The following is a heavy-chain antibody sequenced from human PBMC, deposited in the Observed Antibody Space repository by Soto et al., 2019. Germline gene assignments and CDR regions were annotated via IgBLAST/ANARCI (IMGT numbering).Heavy chain of an antibody. J-gene: IGHJ1*01. V-gene: IGHV3-30-3*01. CDR2: ISYDGSNK. D-gene: IGHD6-13*01. CDR3: ARADPYSSSWYRGYFQH. CDR1: GFTFSSYA. Sequence: GGSLRLSCAASGFTFSSYAMHWVRQAPGKGLEWVAVISYDGSNKYYADSVKGRFTISRDNSKNTLYLQMNSLRAEDTAVYYCARADPYSSSWYRGYFQHWGQGTLVTVSS.